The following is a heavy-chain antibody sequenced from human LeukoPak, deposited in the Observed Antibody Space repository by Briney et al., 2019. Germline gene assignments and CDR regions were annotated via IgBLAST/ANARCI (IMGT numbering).Heavy chain of an antibody. Sequence: PGGSLRLSCAASGFTFSDYCMSWIRQAPGKGLEWVSYISRNSYTNYADSVKGRFTISRDNAKNSLYLQMASLRAEDTAVYYCARMGIAAVGAYYFDYWGQGTLVAVSS. J-gene: IGHJ4*02. CDR1: GFTFSDYC. D-gene: IGHD6-13*01. V-gene: IGHV3-11*06. CDR2: ISRNSYT. CDR3: ARMGIAAVGAYYFDY.